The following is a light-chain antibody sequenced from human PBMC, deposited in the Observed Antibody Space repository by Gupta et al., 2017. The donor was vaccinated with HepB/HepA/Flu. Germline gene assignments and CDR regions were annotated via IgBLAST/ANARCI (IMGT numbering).Light chain of an antibody. CDR1: SSDVGGYNY. Sequence: QSALTQPTSVSGSPGPSIPISFTGTSSDVGGYNYVSWYQQHPGKAPKLMIYDVSNRPSGVSNRFSGSKSGNTASLTISGLQAEDEADYYCSSYTSSSTLGVFGGGTKLTVL. CDR2: DVS. V-gene: IGLV2-14*01. CDR3: SSYTSSSTLGV. J-gene: IGLJ2*01.